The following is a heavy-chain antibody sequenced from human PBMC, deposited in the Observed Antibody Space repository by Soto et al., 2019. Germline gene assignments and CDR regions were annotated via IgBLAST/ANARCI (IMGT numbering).Heavy chain of an antibody. CDR3: ARTSAGGKYYYGMDV. CDR2: IYPADSDT. D-gene: IGHD6-13*01. Sequence: PGESLKISCQGAGYKFSSYWIAWVRQMPGQGLEWMGIIYPADSDTRYSPSFQGQVSISADKSISTAYLQWSSLKASDTAMYYCARTSAGGKYYYGMDVWGQGTTVTVSS. V-gene: IGHV5-51*01. J-gene: IGHJ6*02. CDR1: GYKFSSYW.